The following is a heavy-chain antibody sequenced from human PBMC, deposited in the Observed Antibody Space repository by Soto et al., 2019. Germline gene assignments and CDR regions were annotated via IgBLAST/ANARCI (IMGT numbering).Heavy chain of an antibody. Sequence: ASVKVSCKASGYTFTGYYMHGVRQAPGQGLEWMGWINPNSGGTNYAQKFQGRVTMTRDTSISTAYMELSRLRSDDTAVYYCAREPPYDYVWGSYRGTYYFDYWGQGTLVTVSS. CDR2: INPNSGGT. D-gene: IGHD3-16*02. J-gene: IGHJ4*02. CDR3: AREPPYDYVWGSYRGTYYFDY. CDR1: GYTFTGYY. V-gene: IGHV1-2*02.